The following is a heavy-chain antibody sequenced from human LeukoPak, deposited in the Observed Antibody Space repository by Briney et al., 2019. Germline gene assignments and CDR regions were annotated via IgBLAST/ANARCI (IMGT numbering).Heavy chain of an antibody. Sequence: SVKVSCKASGGTFSSYTISWVRQAPGQGLEWMGRIIPILGIANYAQKFQGRVTITADKSTSTAYMELSSLRSEDTAVYYCATVHDGGYYVDYWGQVTLVTVSS. CDR3: ATVHDGGYYVDY. J-gene: IGHJ4*02. CDR1: GGTFSSYT. V-gene: IGHV1-69*02. D-gene: IGHD3-3*01. CDR2: IIPILGIA.